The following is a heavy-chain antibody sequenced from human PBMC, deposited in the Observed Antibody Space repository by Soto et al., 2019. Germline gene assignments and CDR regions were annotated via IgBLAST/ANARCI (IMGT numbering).Heavy chain of an antibody. D-gene: IGHD1-26*01. V-gene: IGHV5-10-1*01. J-gene: IGHJ6*02. CDR1: GYSFTSYW. CDR3: ARHQVGATSTYYYYGMDV. Sequence: PGESLKISCKGFGYSFTSYWISWVRQMPGKGLEWMGRIDPSDSYTNYSPSFQGHVTISADKSISTAYLQWSSLKASDTAMYYCARHQVGATSTYYYYGMDVWGQGTTVTVSS. CDR2: IDPSDSYT.